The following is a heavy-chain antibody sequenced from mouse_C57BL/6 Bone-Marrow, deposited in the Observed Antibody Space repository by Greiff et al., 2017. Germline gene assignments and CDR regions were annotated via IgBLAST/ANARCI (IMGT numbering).Heavy chain of an antibody. J-gene: IGHJ3*01. Sequence: QVQLQQPGAELVKPGASVKLSCKASGYTFTSYWMHWVKQRPGQGLEWIGMIHPTSGSTNYNEKFKSKATLTVDKSSSTAYMQLSSLTSEDSAVYYCARDYGSSSWFAYWGQGPLVTVTA. CDR1: GYTFTSYW. V-gene: IGHV1-64*01. CDR2: IHPTSGST. CDR3: ARDYGSSSWFAY. D-gene: IGHD1-1*01.